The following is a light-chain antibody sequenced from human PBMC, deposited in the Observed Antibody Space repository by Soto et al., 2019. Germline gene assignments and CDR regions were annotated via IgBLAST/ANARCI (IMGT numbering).Light chain of an antibody. CDR1: SGHSSYA. CDR3: QTWGTWNVL. Sequence: QLVLTQSPSASASLGASVKLTCTLSSGHSSYAIAWHQQQPEKGPRYLMKLNSDGSHSKGDGIPDRFSGSSSGAERYLTISCLQSEDEADYYCQTWGTWNVLFGGGTKLTVL. CDR2: LNSDGSH. J-gene: IGLJ2*01. V-gene: IGLV4-69*01.